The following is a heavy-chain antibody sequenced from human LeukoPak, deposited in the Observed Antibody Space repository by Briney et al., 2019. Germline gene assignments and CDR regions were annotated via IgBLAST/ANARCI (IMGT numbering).Heavy chain of an antibody. CDR2: IRYDGSNK. J-gene: IGHJ4*02. Sequence: GGSLRLSCAASGFTFSSYGMHWVRQAPGKGLEWVAFIRYDGSNKYYADSVKGRFTISRDNSKNTLYLQMNSLRAEDTAVYYCARELGLHFDYWGQGTLVTVSS. CDR1: GFTFSSYG. D-gene: IGHD1-7*01. V-gene: IGHV3-30*02. CDR3: ARELGLHFDY.